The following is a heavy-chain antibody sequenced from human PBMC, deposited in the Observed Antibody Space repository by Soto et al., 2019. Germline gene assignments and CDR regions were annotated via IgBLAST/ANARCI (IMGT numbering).Heavy chain of an antibody. D-gene: IGHD6-19*01. CDR3: GRLFSSGYSGVRY. CDR2: FYFSGST. CDR1: GGSISSSGYS. Sequence: SETLSLTCTVSGGSISSSGYSWGWIRQPPGKGLEWIGTFYFSGSTFYNPSLKGRITISVDTSTNQLSLKLSSLTAADTAVYYCGRLFSSGYSGVRYWGQGILVTVSS. J-gene: IGHJ4*02. V-gene: IGHV4-39*01.